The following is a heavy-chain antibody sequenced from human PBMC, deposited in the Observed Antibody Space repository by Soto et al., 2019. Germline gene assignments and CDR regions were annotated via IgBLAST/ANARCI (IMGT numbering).Heavy chain of an antibody. CDR3: ASKTYESKGTFDY. CDR1: GGSISTSQW. CDR2: IYHSGSS. Sequence: QVQLQESGPGLVKPSGTLSLTCTVSGGSISTSQWWSWLRQPPGKGLEWIGEIYHSGSSNYNASLKRRVTISVDKSKNQFSLKLNSVGAADTAVYYCASKTYESKGTFDYWGQGTLVTVSS. D-gene: IGHD3-22*01. J-gene: IGHJ4*02. V-gene: IGHV4-4*02.